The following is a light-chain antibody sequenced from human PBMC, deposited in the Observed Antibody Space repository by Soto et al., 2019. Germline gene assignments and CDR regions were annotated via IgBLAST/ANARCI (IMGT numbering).Light chain of an antibody. CDR3: QQRSNWAYT. V-gene: IGKV3-11*01. Sequence: EIVLTQSPATLSLSPGERATLSCRASQSVSSYLAWYQQKRGQPPRLLIYGASNRATGISARFSGSGSGTDFTLTISSLEPEDFAVYYCQQRSNWAYTFGKGTKLEIK. CDR2: GAS. CDR1: QSVSSY. J-gene: IGKJ2*01.